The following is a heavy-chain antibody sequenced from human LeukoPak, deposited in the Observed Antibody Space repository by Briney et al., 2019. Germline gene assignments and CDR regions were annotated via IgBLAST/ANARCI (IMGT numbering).Heavy chain of an antibody. CDR3: ARGTRYYDSSGYYLVDY. V-gene: IGHV4-34*01. CDR1: GGSFSVYY. J-gene: IGHJ4*02. D-gene: IGHD3-22*01. Sequence: SETLSLTCAVYGGSFSVYYWSWIRQPPGKGLESIGEINHSGSTNYNPSLKSRVTISVDTSKNQFSPKLSSVTAADTAVYYCARGTRYYDSSGYYLVDYWGQGTLVTVSS. CDR2: INHSGST.